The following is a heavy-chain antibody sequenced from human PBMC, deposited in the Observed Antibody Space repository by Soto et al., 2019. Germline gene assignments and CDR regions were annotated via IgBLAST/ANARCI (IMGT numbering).Heavy chain of an antibody. Sequence: QGQLVQSEAEVKKPGASVKVSCKASGYTFTRYGISWVRQAPGQGLEWMGWISGYNGDTTYAQKFQGRVTMTIDTSTSTAYMELRSLISDDTAVYYCAKNGQPPYYYYGLDVWGQGTKVTVSS. V-gene: IGHV1-18*01. J-gene: IGHJ6*02. CDR3: AKNGQPPYYYYGLDV. D-gene: IGHD2-8*01. CDR2: ISGYNGDT. CDR1: GYTFTRYG.